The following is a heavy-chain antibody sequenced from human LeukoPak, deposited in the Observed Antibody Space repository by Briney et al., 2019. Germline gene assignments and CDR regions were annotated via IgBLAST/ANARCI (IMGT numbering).Heavy chain of an antibody. D-gene: IGHD3-22*01. V-gene: IGHV1-2*02. J-gene: IGHJ4*02. CDR1: GYTFTGYY. CDR2: INPNSGGT. Sequence: GASVKVSCKASGYTFTGYYMHWVRQAPGQGLEWMGWINPNSGGTNYAQKFQGRVTMTRDTSVSTAYMELSRLRSDDTAVYYCARGPSYYYDSSGYYFYWGQGTLVTVSS. CDR3: ARGPSYYYDSSGYYFY.